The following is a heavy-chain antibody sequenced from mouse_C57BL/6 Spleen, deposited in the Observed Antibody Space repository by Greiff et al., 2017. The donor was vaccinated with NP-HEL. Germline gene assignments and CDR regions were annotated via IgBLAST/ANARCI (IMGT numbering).Heavy chain of an antibody. J-gene: IGHJ3*01. D-gene: IGHD2-2*01. CDR2: IDPENGDT. V-gene: IGHV14-4*01. CDR1: GFNIKDDY. CDR3: TTGGWLRPFAY. Sequence: EVQLQESGAELVRPGASVKLSCTASGFNIKDDYMHWVKQRPEQGLEWIGWIDPENGDTEYASKFQGKATITADTSSNTAYLQLSSLTSEDTAVYYCTTGGWLRPFAYWGQGTLVTVSA.